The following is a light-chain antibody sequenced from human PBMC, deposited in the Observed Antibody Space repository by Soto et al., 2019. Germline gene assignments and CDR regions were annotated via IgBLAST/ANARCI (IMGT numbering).Light chain of an antibody. V-gene: IGKV1-33*01. J-gene: IGKJ2*01. Sequence: DLQMTQSPTSLSASVGDRVTITCQASQDIGIFLNWYQQKPGKAPKLLIYDASNLETGVPSRFSGSGSGTDFTFTISNLQPEDIATYYCQQYDNLPFTFGPGAKLDLK. CDR3: QQYDNLPFT. CDR2: DAS. CDR1: QDIGIF.